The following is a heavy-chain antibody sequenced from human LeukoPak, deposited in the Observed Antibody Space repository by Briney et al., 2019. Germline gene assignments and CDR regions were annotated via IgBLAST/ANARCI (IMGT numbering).Heavy chain of an antibody. D-gene: IGHD3-10*01. CDR2: ISGSGGST. Sequence: GGSLRPSCAASGFTFSDYYMSWIRQAPEKGLEWVSAISGSGGSTYYADSVKGRFTISRDNSKNTLYLQMNSLRAEDTAVYYCAKDHGLRRVGDAFDIWGQGTMVTVSS. J-gene: IGHJ3*02. CDR3: AKDHGLRRVGDAFDI. CDR1: GFTFSDYY. V-gene: IGHV3-23*01.